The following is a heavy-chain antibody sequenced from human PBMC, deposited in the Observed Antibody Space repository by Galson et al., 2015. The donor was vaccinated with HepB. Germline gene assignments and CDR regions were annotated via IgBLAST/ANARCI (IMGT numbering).Heavy chain of an antibody. CDR2: IIPILGIA. J-gene: IGHJ4*02. V-gene: IGHV1-69*04. Sequence: SVKVSCKASGGTFSSYAISWVRQAPGQGLEWMGRIIPILGIANYAQKFQGRVTITADKSTSTAYMELSSLRSEDTAVYYCALGCSSTSCYGVRFYWGQGTLVTVSS. CDR3: ALGCSSTSCYGVRFY. D-gene: IGHD2-2*01. CDR1: GGTFSSYA.